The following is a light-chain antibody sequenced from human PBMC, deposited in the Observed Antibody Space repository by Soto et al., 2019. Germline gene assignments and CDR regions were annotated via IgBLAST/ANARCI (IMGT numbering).Light chain of an antibody. V-gene: IGLV2-8*01. CDR1: SSDVGDYNY. CDR2: DVT. J-gene: IGLJ3*02. CDR3: ISYAGSSIWV. Sequence: QSALTQPPSASGSRGQSVTISCTGTSSDVGDYNYVSWYQQHPGKAPKLMIYDVTKRPSGVPDRFSGSKSGNTASLTVSGLQAEDEADFYCISYAGSSIWVFGGGTKLSVL.